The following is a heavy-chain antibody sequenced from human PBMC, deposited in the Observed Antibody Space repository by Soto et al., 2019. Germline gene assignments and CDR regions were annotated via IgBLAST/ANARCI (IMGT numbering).Heavy chain of an antibody. D-gene: IGHD3-22*01. V-gene: IGHV3-30*18. CDR2: ISYDGSNK. Sequence: PGGSLRLSCAASGFTFSFYGMHWVRQAPGKGLEWVALISYDGSNKYYADSVKGRFTISSDNSKNTLYLQMNSLRAEDTAVYYCAKVLTGYYDSSGYYDYWGQGTLVTVSS. CDR3: AKVLTGYYDSSGYYDY. J-gene: IGHJ4*02. CDR1: GFTFSFYG.